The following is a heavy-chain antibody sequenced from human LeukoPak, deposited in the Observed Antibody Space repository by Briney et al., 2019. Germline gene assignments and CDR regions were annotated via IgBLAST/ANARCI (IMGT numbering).Heavy chain of an antibody. J-gene: IGHJ4*02. CDR2: INHSGST. CDR3: ARGAMVRGVIYYFDY. CDR1: GVSFSGYY. Sequence: SSETPSLTCAVYGVSFSGYYWSWIRQPPGKGLEWIGEINHSGSTKYNPSLKSRVTISVGTSKNQCSLKLSSVTAADTAVYYCARGAMVRGVIYYFDYWGQGTLVTVSS. V-gene: IGHV4-34*01. D-gene: IGHD3-10*01.